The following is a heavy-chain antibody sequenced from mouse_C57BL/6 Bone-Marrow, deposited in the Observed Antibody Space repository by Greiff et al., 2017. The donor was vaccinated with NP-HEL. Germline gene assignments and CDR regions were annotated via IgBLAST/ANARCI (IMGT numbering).Heavy chain of an antibody. D-gene: IGHD1-1*01. CDR1: GYSITSGYY. CDR2: ISYDGSN. CDR3: ARDSYYYGSRVDWYFDV. Sequence: EVKLQESGPGLVKPSQSLSLTCSVTGYSITSGYYWNWIRQFPGNKLQWMGYISYDGSNNYNPSLKNRISITRDTSKNQFFLKLNSVTTEDTATYYCARDSYYYGSRVDWYFDVWGTGTTVTVSS. V-gene: IGHV3-6*01. J-gene: IGHJ1*03.